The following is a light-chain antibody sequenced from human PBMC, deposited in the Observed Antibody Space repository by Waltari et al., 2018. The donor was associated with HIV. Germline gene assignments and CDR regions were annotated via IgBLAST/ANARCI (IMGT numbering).Light chain of an antibody. Sequence: QSVLTQPPSASGTPGQRVTIPCPGSSSNIGSNTVNWYQQLPGTAPKLLIYSNNQRPSGVPDRFSGSKSGTSASLAISGLQSEDEGDYYCAAWVDSLNAVVFGGGTKLTVL. CDR2: SNN. CDR3: AAWVDSLNAVV. V-gene: IGLV1-44*01. CDR1: SSNIGSNT. J-gene: IGLJ2*01.